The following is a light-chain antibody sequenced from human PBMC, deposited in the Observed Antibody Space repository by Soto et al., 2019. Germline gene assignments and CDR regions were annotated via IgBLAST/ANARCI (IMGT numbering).Light chain of an antibody. CDR3: QHVSNGLIT. CDR2: DAS. CDR1: QSVSSY. J-gene: IGKJ5*01. Sequence: EIVLTQSPATLSLSPGERATLSCRASQSVSSYLAWYQQKPGQAPRLLIYDASNRATGIPARFSGSGSGTYFTLSISSQEPGDVAVYYCQHVSNGLITFGKGTRLEI. V-gene: IGKV3-11*01.